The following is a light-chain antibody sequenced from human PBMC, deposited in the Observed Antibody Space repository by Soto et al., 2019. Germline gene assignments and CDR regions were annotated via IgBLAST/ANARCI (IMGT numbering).Light chain of an antibody. CDR2: GTS. J-gene: IGKJ5*01. Sequence: EVVMTQSPTTLSVSPGERSTLSCMASQSVPRSYLAWYQQKPGQAPRLLIYGTSSRATGIPDRFSGSGSGTDFTLTISRLEPEDFAVFYCQQYVISITFGQGTRLEIK. CDR1: QSVPRSY. CDR3: QQYVISIT. V-gene: IGKV3-20*01.